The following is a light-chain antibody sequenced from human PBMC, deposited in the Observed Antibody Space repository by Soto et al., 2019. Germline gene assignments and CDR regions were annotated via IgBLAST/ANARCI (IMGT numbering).Light chain of an antibody. Sequence: QSALTQPASVSGSPGQSITISCTGTSSDIGGYGFVSWYQQHPGKVPKLIIYYVVLRPSGISDRFSGSKSGTTASLTISGLQAEDEADYYCSSYTSATYWVFGGGTKLTVL. CDR1: SSDIGGYGF. J-gene: IGLJ3*02. CDR3: SSYTSATYWV. CDR2: YVV. V-gene: IGLV2-14*01.